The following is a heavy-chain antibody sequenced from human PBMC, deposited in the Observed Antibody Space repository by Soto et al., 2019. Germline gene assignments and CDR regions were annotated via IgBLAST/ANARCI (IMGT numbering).Heavy chain of an antibody. D-gene: IGHD3-10*01. J-gene: IGHJ4*02. CDR2: IRTYNGNS. CDR1: GYSFTSLG. V-gene: IGHV1-18*01. CDR3: ASGDYGDY. Sequence: QVQLMQSGAEVKKPGASVKVACKASGYSFTSLGISWVRQAPGQGPEWMGWIRTYNGNSWYAENLQGRVTMTTDTSTSTVYMELRSLRFDDTAVYYCASGDYGDYWGQGTLITVSS.